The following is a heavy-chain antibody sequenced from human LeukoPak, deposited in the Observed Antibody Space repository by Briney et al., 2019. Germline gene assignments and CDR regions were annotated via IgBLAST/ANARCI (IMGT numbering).Heavy chain of an antibody. V-gene: IGHV4-34*01. Sequence: SETLSLTCAVYGGSFSGYYWSWIRQPPGKGLEWIGEINHSGSTNYNPSLKSRVTISVDTSKNQFSLKLSSVTAADTAVYYCARSITIFGDGAFDIWGQGTMVTVSS. CDR2: INHSGST. J-gene: IGHJ3*02. CDR3: ARSITIFGDGAFDI. D-gene: IGHD3-3*01. CDR1: GGSFSGYY.